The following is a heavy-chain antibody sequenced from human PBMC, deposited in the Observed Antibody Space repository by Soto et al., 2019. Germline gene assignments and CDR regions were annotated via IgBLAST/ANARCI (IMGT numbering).Heavy chain of an antibody. CDR2: ISYDGSHK. CDR3: ARKGDPTNWGSGNAFDV. J-gene: IGHJ3*01. Sequence: QVQLVESGGGVVQPGRPLRLSCAASGFTFTNYAIHWVRQAPGKGLEWVAVISYDGSHKYYADSVKGRFTISRDNSKNTLYLQMNSLRVEDTAVYYCARKGDPTNWGSGNAFDVWGQGTMVTVSS. V-gene: IGHV3-30-3*01. D-gene: IGHD7-27*01. CDR1: GFTFTNYA.